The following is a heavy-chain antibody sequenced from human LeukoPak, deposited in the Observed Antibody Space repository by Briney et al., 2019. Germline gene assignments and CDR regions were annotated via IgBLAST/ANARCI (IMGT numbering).Heavy chain of an antibody. Sequence: GGSLSLSCAASGNYWMHWVRQAPGKGLVWVSHINSDGSWTSYADSVKGRFTISKDNAKNTVYLQMNNLRAEDTAVYYCVSFYETYWGRGTLVTVSS. V-gene: IGHV3-74*01. CDR2: INSDGSWT. D-gene: IGHD2-2*01. CDR1: GNYW. CDR3: VSFYETY. J-gene: IGHJ4*02.